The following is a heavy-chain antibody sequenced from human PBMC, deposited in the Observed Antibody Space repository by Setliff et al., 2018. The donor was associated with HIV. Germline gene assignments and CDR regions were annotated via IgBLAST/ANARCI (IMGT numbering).Heavy chain of an antibody. J-gene: IGHJ4*02. CDR2: IMRILRIA. V-gene: IGHV1-69*10. CDR3: AKELSYCSGGNCYFDS. D-gene: IGHD2-15*01. Sequence: ASVKVSCKASGGSFTSFAISWVRQAPGQGLEWMGGIMRILRIANYAQKFQGRVTITADKSTRTAYMELSSLRSEDTAVYYCAKELSYCSGGNCYFDSWGQGTLVTVSS. CDR1: GGSFTSFA.